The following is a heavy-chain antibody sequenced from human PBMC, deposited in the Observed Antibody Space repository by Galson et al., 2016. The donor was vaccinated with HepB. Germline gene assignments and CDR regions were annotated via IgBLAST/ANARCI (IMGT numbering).Heavy chain of an antibody. Sequence: CAISGDSVSNNRAAWNWIRQSPSRGLEWLGRTYYRSKWYNDYAVSVKSRIPINPDTSKNQFSLQLNSVTPEDTAMYYCARAWGGYSGYDWFYGMDVWGQGTTVTVSS. D-gene: IGHD5-12*01. V-gene: IGHV6-1*01. J-gene: IGHJ6*02. CDR2: TYYRSKWYN. CDR1: GDSVSNNRAA. CDR3: ARAWGGYSGYDWFYGMDV.